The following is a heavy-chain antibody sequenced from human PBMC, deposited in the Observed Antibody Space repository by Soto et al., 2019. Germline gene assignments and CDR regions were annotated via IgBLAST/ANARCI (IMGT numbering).Heavy chain of an antibody. Sequence: QVQLVQSGAEVKKPGSSVKVSCKASGGTFSSYTISWVRQAPGQGLEWMGRIIPILGIANYAQKFQGRVTMPADKTTRLAYKELSSLRSEETAVYYCARDHYYDSSGYGGDAFDIWGQGTMVTVSS. CDR2: IIPILGIA. D-gene: IGHD3-22*01. CDR3: ARDHYYDSSGYGGDAFDI. CDR1: GGTFSSYT. V-gene: IGHV1-69*08. J-gene: IGHJ3*02.